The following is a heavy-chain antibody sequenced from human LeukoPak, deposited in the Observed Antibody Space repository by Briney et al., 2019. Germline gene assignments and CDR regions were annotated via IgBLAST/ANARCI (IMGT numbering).Heavy chain of an antibody. D-gene: IGHD2-21*01. CDR1: GFTFSSYA. Sequence: GGSLRLSCAASGFTFSSYAMSWVRQAPGKGLEWVGRIKSKTDGGTTDYAAPVKGRFTISRDDSKNTLYLQMNSLKTEDTAVYYCTTSLVAIPYYFDYWGQGTLVTVSS. CDR3: TTSLVAIPYYFDY. V-gene: IGHV3-15*01. CDR2: IKSKTDGGTT. J-gene: IGHJ4*02.